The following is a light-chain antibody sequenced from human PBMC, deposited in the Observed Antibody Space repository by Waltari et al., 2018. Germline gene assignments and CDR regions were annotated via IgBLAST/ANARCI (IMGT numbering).Light chain of an antibody. CDR3: QHYGSSPLFT. V-gene: IGKV3-20*01. CDR2: GGS. J-gene: IGKJ3*01. Sequence: EIVLTQSSDTLSLSPGETVTLSCRASQSVPSTYLAWYQQRHGQAPRLLIYGGSRSATGIPDRFSGRGSVIDFTLTISRLEPEDLAVYYCQHYGSSPLFTFGPGTRVDVK. CDR1: QSVPSTY.